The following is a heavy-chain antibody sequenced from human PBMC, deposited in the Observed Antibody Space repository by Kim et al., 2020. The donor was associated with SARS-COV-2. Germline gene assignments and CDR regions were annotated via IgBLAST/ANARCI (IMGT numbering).Heavy chain of an antibody. D-gene: IGHD3-10*01. J-gene: IGHJ4*02. CDR3: ARGDHDYTSGSYGGADY. V-gene: IGHV3-30*01. Sequence: MKSRFTISRDNSKSTLYLQMNSLRSEDTAVYYCARGDHDYTSGSYGGADYWGQGTLVTVSS.